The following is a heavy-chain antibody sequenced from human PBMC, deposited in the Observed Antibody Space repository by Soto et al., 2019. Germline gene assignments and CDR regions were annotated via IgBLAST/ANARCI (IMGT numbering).Heavy chain of an antibody. CDR2: IGTAGDP. Sequence: EVQLVESGGGLVQPGGSLRLSCAASGFTFSSYDMHWVRQATGKGLEWVSAIGTAGDPYYPGSVKGRFTISRENAENSLYLQMNSLRAGDTAVYYCARGGGCSGGSCYSLLSNDAFDIWGQGTMVTVSS. V-gene: IGHV3-13*05. CDR3: ARGGGCSGGSCYSLLSNDAFDI. J-gene: IGHJ3*02. CDR1: GFTFSSYD. D-gene: IGHD2-15*01.